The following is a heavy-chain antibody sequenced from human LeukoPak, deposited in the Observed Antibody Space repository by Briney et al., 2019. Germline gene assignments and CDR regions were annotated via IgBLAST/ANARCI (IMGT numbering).Heavy chain of an antibody. CDR3: VKFRGQLLSSYYFDY. Sequence: GGSLRLSCAASGFTFTTYAMSWVRQAPGKGLEWVSTIGGSGGGTYYADSVKGRFTISRDNSKNTLYLRMNSLRGEDTAVYYCVKFRGQLLSSYYFDYWGQGTLVTVSS. CDR2: IGGSGGGT. J-gene: IGHJ4*02. CDR1: GFTFTTYA. D-gene: IGHD2-2*01. V-gene: IGHV3-23*01.